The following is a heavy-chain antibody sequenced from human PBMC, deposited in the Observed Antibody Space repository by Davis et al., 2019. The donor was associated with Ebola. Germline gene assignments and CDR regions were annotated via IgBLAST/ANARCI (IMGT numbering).Heavy chain of an antibody. Sequence: AASVKVSCKVSGYTLTDLSMHWVRQALGKGLAWMGGFDPEDGETIYAQKFQGRATMTEDTSTDTAYMELSRLRSEDTAVYYCAREGLGIAAAGMGRFDYWGQGTLVTVSS. CDR2: FDPEDGET. CDR3: AREGLGIAAAGMGRFDY. D-gene: IGHD6-13*01. J-gene: IGHJ4*02. CDR1: GYTLTDLS. V-gene: IGHV1-24*01.